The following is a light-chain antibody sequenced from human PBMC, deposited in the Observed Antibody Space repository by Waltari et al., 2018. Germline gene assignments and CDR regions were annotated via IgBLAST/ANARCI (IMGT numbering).Light chain of an antibody. CDR2: DAA. J-gene: IGKJ5*01. CDR3: QQYYSTPVT. CDR1: QNIRDS. V-gene: IGKV1-NL1*01. Sequence: TCRASQNIRDSVAWYQEKPGKAPKLLLYDAASLEGGVPSRFSGSGYGTDFALTISSLQPEDFATYYCQQYYSTPVTFGQGTRLGIK.